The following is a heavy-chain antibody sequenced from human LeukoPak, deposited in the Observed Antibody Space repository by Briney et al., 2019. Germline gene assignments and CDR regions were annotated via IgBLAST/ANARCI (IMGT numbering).Heavy chain of an antibody. Sequence: SETLSLTCTVSAGSINSYYWSWIRQPPGKGLEWIGFIYYSGSTNYNSSLQSRVTISVDTSKNQFSLKLSSVTAADTAVYYCARHGEYYDILTGYYNPPYYFDYWGQGTLVTVSS. J-gene: IGHJ4*02. V-gene: IGHV4-59*08. CDR2: IYYSGST. CDR1: AGSINSYY. D-gene: IGHD3-9*01. CDR3: ARHGEYYDILTGYYNPPYYFDY.